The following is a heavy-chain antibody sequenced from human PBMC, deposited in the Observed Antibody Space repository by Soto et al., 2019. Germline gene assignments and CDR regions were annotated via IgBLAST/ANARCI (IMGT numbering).Heavy chain of an antibody. CDR1: GRSSSGYC. CDR2: INHSGST. CDR3: ARFRAAGTWSRARYYFDY. J-gene: IGHJ4*02. Sequence: PSETLSLTSDFYGRSSSGYCWCWIRQPPGKGLEWIGEINHSGSTNYNPSLKSRVTISVDTSKNQFSLKLSSVTAADTAVYYCARFRAAGTWSRARYYFDYWGQG. D-gene: IGHD6-13*01. V-gene: IGHV4-34*01.